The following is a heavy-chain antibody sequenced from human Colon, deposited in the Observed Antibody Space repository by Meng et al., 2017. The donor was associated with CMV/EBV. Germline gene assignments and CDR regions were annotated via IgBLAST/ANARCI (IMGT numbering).Heavy chain of an antibody. V-gene: IGHV4-59*01. CDR1: GGSIRNYY. CDR2: IYSSGGT. D-gene: IGHD1-1*01. CDR3: AGNVELEPTAKVLWDS. Sequence: SETLSLTCTVSGGSIRNYYWSWIRQSPGKQLEWVGYIYSSGGTNYNPSLKSRVTTSVDTSKNQFSLRLTSVTAADTAVYYCAGNVELEPTAKVLWDSWGQGMLVTVSS. J-gene: IGHJ4*02.